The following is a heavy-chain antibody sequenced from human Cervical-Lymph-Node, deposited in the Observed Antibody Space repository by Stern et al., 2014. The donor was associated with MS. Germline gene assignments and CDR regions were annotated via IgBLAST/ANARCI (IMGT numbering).Heavy chain of an antibody. J-gene: IGHJ4*02. CDR1: GFTFNSYW. CDR2: VNGGVTMA. V-gene: IGHV3-74*02. D-gene: IGHD3-16*02. Sequence: EVQLEESGGDLVQPGGSLRLSCAASGFTFNSYWMHWVRQAPGKGLVWVSRVNGGVTMAGYADAVKGRFTISRDNANNTLYLQMHSLRAEDTGVYFCARTAGMTVNAKWGQGTLVTVSS. CDR3: ARTAGMTVNAK.